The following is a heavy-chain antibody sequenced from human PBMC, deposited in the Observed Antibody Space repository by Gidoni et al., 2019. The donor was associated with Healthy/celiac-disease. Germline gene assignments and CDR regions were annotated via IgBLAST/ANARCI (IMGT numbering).Heavy chain of an antibody. CDR2: ISGSGGST. D-gene: IGHD1-20*01. CDR3: AKDSIGITGPDNWFDP. CDR1: GFTFSSYA. J-gene: IGHJ5*02. Sequence: EVQLLESGGGLVQPGGSLRLSCAASGFTFSSYAMSWVRQAPGKGLEWVSAISGSGGSTYYADSVKGRFTISRDNSKNTLYLQMNSLRAEDTAVYYCAKDSIGITGPDNWFDPWGQGTLVTVSS. V-gene: IGHV3-23*01.